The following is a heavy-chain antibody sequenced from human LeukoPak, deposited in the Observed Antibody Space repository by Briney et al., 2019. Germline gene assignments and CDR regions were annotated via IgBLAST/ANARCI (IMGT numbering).Heavy chain of an antibody. CDR2: VFYSGNT. J-gene: IGHJ5*02. CDR1: GGSMSPYY. CDR3: AKGTRFDP. V-gene: IGHV4-59*01. Sequence: SETLSLTCTVSGGSMSPYYWNWVRQAPGKGLEWIGYVFYSGNTYYNPSLRGRVTISIDTSKSQFSLNLSSVTAADTAVYFCAKGTRFDPWGQGTLVTVSS. D-gene: IGHD1-7*01.